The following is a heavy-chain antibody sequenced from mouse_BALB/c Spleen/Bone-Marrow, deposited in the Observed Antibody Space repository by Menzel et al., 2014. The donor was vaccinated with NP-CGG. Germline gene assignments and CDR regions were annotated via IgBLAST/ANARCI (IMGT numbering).Heavy chain of an antibody. CDR3: ARWGYGSTYYYAMDY. D-gene: IGHD1-1*01. CDR2: IDPYDSET. V-gene: IGHV1-52*01. CDR1: GYTFTSNW. J-gene: IGHJ4*01. Sequence: GAELVRPGASVKLSCKASGYTFTSNWMNWVKQRPEQGLEWIGRIDPYDSETHYNQKFKDKAILTVDKSSSTAYMQLNSLASEDSAVYYCARWGYGSTYYYAMDYWDQGTSVTVSS.